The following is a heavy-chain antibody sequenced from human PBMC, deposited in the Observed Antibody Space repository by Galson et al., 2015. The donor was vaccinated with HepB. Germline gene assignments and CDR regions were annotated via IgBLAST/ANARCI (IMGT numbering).Heavy chain of an antibody. D-gene: IGHD1-1*01. CDR1: GFTFSSYA. J-gene: IGHJ3*02. Sequence: SLRLSCAASGFTFSSYAMNWVRQTPGKGLEWVSVISGSGGGTYYADSVRGRFTISRDNSKNTVYLQMTSLRAEDTAIYYCARGNAHTLWVRGAFDIWGHGTMVTVSS. V-gene: IGHV3-23*01. CDR2: ISGSGGGT. CDR3: ARGNAHTLWVRGAFDI.